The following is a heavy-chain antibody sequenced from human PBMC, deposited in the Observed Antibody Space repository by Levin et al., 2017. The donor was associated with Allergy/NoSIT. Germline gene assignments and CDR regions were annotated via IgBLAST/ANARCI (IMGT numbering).Heavy chain of an antibody. J-gene: IGHJ5*02. CDR1: GGSFISSSSYY. V-gene: IGHV4-39*01. D-gene: IGHD3-16*01. CDR3: ARQRLLGGAPRGWFDP. CDR2: IYYSGST. Sequence: SETLSLTCTVSGGSFISSSSYYWGWIRQPPGKGLEWIGSIYYSGSTYYNPSLKSRVTISVDKFENQFSLKLTSVTAADTAVYYCARQRLLGGAPRGWFDPWGQGTLVTVSS.